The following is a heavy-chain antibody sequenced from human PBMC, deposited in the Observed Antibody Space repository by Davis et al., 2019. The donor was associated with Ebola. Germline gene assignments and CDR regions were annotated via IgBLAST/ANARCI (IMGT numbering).Heavy chain of an antibody. D-gene: IGHD6-13*01. CDR2: IYHSGST. V-gene: IGHV4-4*02. CDR1: GGSISSSNW. CDR3: ANYKQQASSWYFDL. Sequence: PGGSLRLSCTVSGGSISSSNWWSWVRQPPGKGLEWIGEIYHSGSTNYNPSLKSRVTISVDKSKNQFSLKLSSVTAADTAVYYCANYKQQASSWYFDLWGRGTLVTVSS. J-gene: IGHJ2*01.